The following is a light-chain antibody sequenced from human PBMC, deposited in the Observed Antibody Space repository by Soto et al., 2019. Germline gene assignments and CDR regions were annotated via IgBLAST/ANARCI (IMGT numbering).Light chain of an antibody. J-gene: IGKJ4*01. V-gene: IGKV3-20*01. CDR1: QSVSSSY. Sequence: EIVLTQSPGTLSLSPGERATLSCRASQSVSSSYLAWYQQKPGQAPRLLIYGASSRATGIPDRFSGSGSGTDFTLTISRLEHEDCAVYYCQQYGSSPALPFGGGTKVEIK. CDR3: QQYGSSPALP. CDR2: GAS.